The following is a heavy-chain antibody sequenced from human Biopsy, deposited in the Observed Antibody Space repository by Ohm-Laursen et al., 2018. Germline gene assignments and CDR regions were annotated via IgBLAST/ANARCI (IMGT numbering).Heavy chain of an antibody. Sequence: SETLSLTCSVSGYSMSTYYWSWIRQSPGKGLEWIGHIYYSGSTNYNPSLQSRAVMSVDTSKNQFSLRLNSVTAADTATYYCARDRGSGWTDYWGQGTLVTVSS. J-gene: IGHJ4*02. CDR2: IYYSGST. D-gene: IGHD6-19*01. CDR1: GYSMSTYY. CDR3: ARDRGSGWTDY. V-gene: IGHV4-59*01.